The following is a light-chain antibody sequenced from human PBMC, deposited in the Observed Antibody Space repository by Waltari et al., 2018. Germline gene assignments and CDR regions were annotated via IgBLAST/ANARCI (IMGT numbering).Light chain of an antibody. Sequence: ITCRASQTIDYLSWYQHKPGEAPKLLIYETSTLQSGVPTRFSGSKFGTTFILSISSLQPEDFATYFCQPNYDTPRTFGQGTKVDIK. CDR3: QPNYDTPRT. CDR2: ETS. J-gene: IGKJ2*02. CDR1: QTIDY. V-gene: IGKV1-39*01.